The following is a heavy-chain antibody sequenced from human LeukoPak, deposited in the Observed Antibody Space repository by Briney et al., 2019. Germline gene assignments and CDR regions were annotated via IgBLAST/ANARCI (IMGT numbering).Heavy chain of an antibody. CDR1: GYTFTHYT. CDR2: INAGNGNT. V-gene: IGHV1-3*01. D-gene: IGHD6-19*01. J-gene: IGHJ4*02. CDR3: ARAGAVAGSDFDY. Sequence: GASVKVSCKASGYTFTHYTIHWVRQAPGHRLEWMGWINAGNGNTKYSQNFQGRVTITMDTSANTAYMDLSSLRSDDTAVYYCARAGAVAGSDFDYWGQGTLVTVSS.